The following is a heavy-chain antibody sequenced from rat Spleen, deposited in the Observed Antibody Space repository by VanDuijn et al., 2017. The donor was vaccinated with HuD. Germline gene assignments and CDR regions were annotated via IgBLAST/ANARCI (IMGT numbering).Heavy chain of an antibody. CDR3: ARHGIYNNYGWFAY. D-gene: IGHD1-10*01. J-gene: IGHJ3*01. V-gene: IGHV5-17*01. CDR2: IIYDDTT. CDR1: GFTFSDYG. Sequence: EVQLVESGGGLVQPGRSLKLSCAASGFTFSDYGMAWVRQAPKKGLEWVATIIYDDTTYYRDSVKGRFTISRDNAKSTLYLQMDSLRSEDTATYYCARHGIYNNYGWFAYWGQGTLVTVSS.